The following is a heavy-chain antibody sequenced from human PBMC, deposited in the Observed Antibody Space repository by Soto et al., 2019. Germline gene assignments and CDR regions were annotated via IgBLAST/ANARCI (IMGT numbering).Heavy chain of an antibody. D-gene: IGHD3-22*01. V-gene: IGHV3-48*02. Sequence: EVQLVESGGGLVQPGGSLRLSCAASGFTFSNYNMNWVRQAPGKGLEWASSISSSSSTIYYADSVKGRFTISRDNAKNSLYLQMNSLRDEDTAVYYCASRYYYDSSGYYYPYYYWGQGTLVTVSS. CDR3: ASRYYYDSSGYYYPYYY. CDR2: ISSSSSTI. J-gene: IGHJ4*02. CDR1: GFTFSNYN.